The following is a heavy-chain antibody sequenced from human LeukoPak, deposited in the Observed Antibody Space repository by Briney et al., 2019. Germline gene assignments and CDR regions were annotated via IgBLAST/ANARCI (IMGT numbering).Heavy chain of an antibody. CDR3: ARGHDYGDY. J-gene: IGHJ4*02. CDR2: ISYDGSNK. V-gene: IGHV3-30-3*01. Sequence: PGGSLRLSCAASGFTFSSYAMPWVRQAPGKGLEWVAVISYDGSNKYYADSVKGRFTISRDNSKNTLYLQMNSLRAEDTAVYYCARGHDYGDYWGQGTLVTVSS. CDR1: GFTFSSYA.